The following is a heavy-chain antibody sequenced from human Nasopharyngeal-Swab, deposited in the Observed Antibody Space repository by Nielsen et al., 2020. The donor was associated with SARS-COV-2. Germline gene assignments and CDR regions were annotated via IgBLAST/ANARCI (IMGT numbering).Heavy chain of an antibody. CDR3: ARGMGSDYVWGSYRYEDYFDY. CDR2: IYYSGST. D-gene: IGHD3-16*02. Sequence: GSLRLSCTVSGGSISSSSYYWGWIRQPPGKGLEWIGSIYYSGSTYYNPSLKSRVTISVDTSKNQFSLKLSSVTAADTAVYYCARGMGSDYVWGSYRYEDYFDYWGHGTLVTVSS. J-gene: IGHJ4*01. V-gene: IGHV4-39*07. CDR1: GGSISSSSYY.